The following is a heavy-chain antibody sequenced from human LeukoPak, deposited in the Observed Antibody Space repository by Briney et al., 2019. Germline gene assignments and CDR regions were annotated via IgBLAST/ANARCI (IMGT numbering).Heavy chain of an antibody. D-gene: IGHD3-16*02. CDR1: GGSFSGYY. J-gene: IGHJ4*02. Sequence: SETLSLTCAVYGGSFSGYYWSWIRQPPGKGLEWIGEINHSGSTNYNPSLKSRVTISVDTSKNQFSLKLSSVTAADTAVYYCARAIHHYDHVWGSYRFGGRPYFHYWGQGTLVTVSS. CDR2: INHSGST. CDR3: ARAIHHYDHVWGSYRFGGRPYFHY. V-gene: IGHV4-34*01.